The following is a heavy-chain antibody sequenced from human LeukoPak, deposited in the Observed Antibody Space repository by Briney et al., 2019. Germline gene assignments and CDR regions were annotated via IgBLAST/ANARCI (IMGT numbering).Heavy chain of an antibody. J-gene: IGHJ3*02. CDR2: INWNGGST. CDR3: ARLSYSSSFKSNAFDI. CDR1: GFTFSSYA. D-gene: IGHD6-13*01. Sequence: PGGSLRLSCAASGFTFSSYAMSWVRQAPGKGLEWVSGINWNGGSTGYADSVKGRFTISRDNAKNSLYLQMNSLRAEDTALYYCARLSYSSSFKSNAFDIWGQGTMVTVSS. V-gene: IGHV3-20*04.